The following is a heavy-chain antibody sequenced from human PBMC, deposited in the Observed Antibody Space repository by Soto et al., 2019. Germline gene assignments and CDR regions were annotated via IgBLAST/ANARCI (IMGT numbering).Heavy chain of an antibody. V-gene: IGHV4-31*03. Sequence: SETLSLTCTVSGGSISSGGYYWSWIRQHPGKGLEWIGYIYYSGSTYYNPSLKSRVTISVDTSKNQFSLKLSSVTAADTAVYYCARYRNVDIVATIPTYFDDWGQGTLVTVAS. J-gene: IGHJ4*02. D-gene: IGHD5-12*01. CDR3: ARYRNVDIVATIPTYFDD. CDR1: GGSISSGGYY. CDR2: IYYSGST.